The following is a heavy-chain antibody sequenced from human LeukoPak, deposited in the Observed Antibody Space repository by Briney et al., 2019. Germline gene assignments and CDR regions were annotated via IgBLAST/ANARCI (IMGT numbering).Heavy chain of an antibody. V-gene: IGHV3-21*01. Sequence: GGSLRLSCAASGFTFSSYSRNWVRQAPGKGLEWVSSISSSSSYIYYADSVKGRFTISRDNAKNSLYLQMNSLRAEDTAVYYCARDEYGILTGHILNYFVYWGEGTLVTVSS. D-gene: IGHD3-9*01. CDR2: ISSSSSYI. CDR3: ARDEYGILTGHILNYFVY. J-gene: IGHJ4*02. CDR1: GFTFSSYS.